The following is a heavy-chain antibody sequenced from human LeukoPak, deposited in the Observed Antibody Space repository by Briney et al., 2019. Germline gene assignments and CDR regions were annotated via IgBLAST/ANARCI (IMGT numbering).Heavy chain of an antibody. J-gene: IGHJ3*02. Sequence: GGSLRLSCVASEFTFSAYSMDWVRQAPGKGLEWVSYIDSGSTTMNYADSVQGRFTISRNNAKNSLYLQMNSLRDEDTAVYYCAREYTGSYHTFDIWGQGTMVTVSS. CDR1: EFTFSAYS. CDR3: AREYTGSYHTFDI. D-gene: IGHD1-26*01. CDR2: IDSGSTTM. V-gene: IGHV3-48*02.